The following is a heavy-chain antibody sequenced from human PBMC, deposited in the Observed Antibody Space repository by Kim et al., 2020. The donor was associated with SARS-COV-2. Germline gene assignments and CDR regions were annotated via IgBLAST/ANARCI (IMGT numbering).Heavy chain of an antibody. CDR2: IYSGGST. D-gene: IGHD3-9*01. V-gene: IGHV3-53*01. CDR1: GFTVSSNY. Sequence: GGSLRLSCAASGFTVSSNYMSWVRQAPGKGLEWVSVIYSGGSTYYADSVKGRFTISRDNSKNTLYLQMNSLRAEETAVYYCARGAFDWLLPADYWGQGTLVTVSS. CDR3: ARGAFDWLLPADY. J-gene: IGHJ4*02.